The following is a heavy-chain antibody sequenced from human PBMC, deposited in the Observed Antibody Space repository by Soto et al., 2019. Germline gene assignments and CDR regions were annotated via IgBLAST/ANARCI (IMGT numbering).Heavy chain of an antibody. CDR3: ARALPVAKGGFDP. V-gene: IGHV3-53*02. D-gene: IGHD2-2*01. CDR1: GFTVSNTY. J-gene: IGHJ5*02. Sequence: EVQLVETGGGLIQSGGSLRLSCAASGFTVSNTYMTWVRQPPGKGLECVSVIYTAGGTNYADSVTGRFIISRDNSKNTLYLQMNSLRAEDTAVYYCARALPVAKGGFDPWGQGTLVTVSS. CDR2: IYTAGGT.